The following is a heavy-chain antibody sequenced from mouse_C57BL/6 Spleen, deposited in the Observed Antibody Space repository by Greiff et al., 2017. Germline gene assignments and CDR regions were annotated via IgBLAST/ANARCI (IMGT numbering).Heavy chain of an antibody. Sequence: VHLVESGPELVKPGASVKISCKASGYAFSSSWMNWVKQRPGKGLEWIGRIYPGDGDTNYNGKFKGKATLTADKSSSTAYMQLSSLPSEDSAVYFCARPQLGRGYFDYWGQGTTLTVSS. V-gene: IGHV1-82*01. CDR2: IYPGDGDT. J-gene: IGHJ2*01. D-gene: IGHD4-1*02. CDR1: GYAFSSSW. CDR3: ARPQLGRGYFDY.